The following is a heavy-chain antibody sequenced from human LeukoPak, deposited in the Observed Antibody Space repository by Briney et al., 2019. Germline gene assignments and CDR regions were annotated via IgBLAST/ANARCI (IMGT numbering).Heavy chain of an antibody. CDR2: IYNSANT. Sequence: SETLSLTCTVSGDSISSSSYCWDWIRQPPGKGLEWIGNIYNSANTHYNPSLKARITMSVDTSKNQISLNLSSVTAADTAVYYCARHTRSWFGPWGQGTLVTVSS. CDR1: GDSISSSSYC. J-gene: IGHJ5*02. V-gene: IGHV4-39*01. CDR3: ARHTRSWFGP.